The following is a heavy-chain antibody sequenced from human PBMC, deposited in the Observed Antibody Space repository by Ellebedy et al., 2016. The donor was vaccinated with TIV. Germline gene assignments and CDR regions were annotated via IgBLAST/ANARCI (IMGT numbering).Heavy chain of an antibody. CDR2: IFPGDFDT. J-gene: IGHJ5*02. CDR1: GYSFSSYW. V-gene: IGHV5-51*01. D-gene: IGHD3-10*01. CDR3: ARGGMVRGVMLFDP. Sequence: PGGSLRLSCEASGYSFSSYWIAWARQTPGKGLEWMGIIFPGDFDTRYSPSFQGHVTISADKSISTAYPQWSSLKASDTAMYYCARGGMVRGVMLFDPWGQGTLVTVSS.